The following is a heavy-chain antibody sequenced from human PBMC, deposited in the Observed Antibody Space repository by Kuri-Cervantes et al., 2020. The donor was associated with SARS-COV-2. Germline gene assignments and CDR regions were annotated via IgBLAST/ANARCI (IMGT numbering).Heavy chain of an antibody. CDR1: GGSISSGDYY. CDR2: ISFSGDT. V-gene: IGHV4-30-4*01. J-gene: IGHJ4*02. D-gene: IGHD7-27*01. Sequence: SETLSLTCSVSGGSISSGDYYWSWIRQPPGKGLEWIGYISFSGDTYSSPSLKSRLTISVDTSKNQFSLKLSSVTAADTAAYSCVASLAWGRIDYWGQGTLVTVSS. CDR3: VASLAWGRIDY.